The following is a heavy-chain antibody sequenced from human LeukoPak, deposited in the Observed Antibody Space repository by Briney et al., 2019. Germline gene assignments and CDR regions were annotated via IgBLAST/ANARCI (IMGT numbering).Heavy chain of an antibody. CDR1: GFTFSDYY. CDR3: AHGEYYDSSGYYYFDY. V-gene: IGHV3-11*04. D-gene: IGHD3-22*01. Sequence: PGGSLRLSCAASGFTFSDYYMSWIRQAPGKGLEWVSYISSSGSTIYYADSVKGRFTISRDNAKNSLYLQMNSLRAEDTAVYYCAHGEYYDSSGYYYFDYWGQGTLVTVSS. J-gene: IGHJ4*02. CDR2: ISSSGSTI.